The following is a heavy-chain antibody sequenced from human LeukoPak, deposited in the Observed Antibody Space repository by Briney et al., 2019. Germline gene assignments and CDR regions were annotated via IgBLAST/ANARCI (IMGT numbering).Heavy chain of an antibody. Sequence: SETLSLTCAVYGGSFSGYYWSWIRQPPGKGLEWIGEINHSGSTNYNPSLKSRVTISVDTSKNQFSLKLSSVTAADTAVYYCARGGGIVGAPNHFDYWGQGTLVTVSS. CDR1: GGSFSGYY. CDR2: INHSGST. V-gene: IGHV4-34*01. J-gene: IGHJ4*02. D-gene: IGHD1-26*01. CDR3: ARGGGIVGAPNHFDY.